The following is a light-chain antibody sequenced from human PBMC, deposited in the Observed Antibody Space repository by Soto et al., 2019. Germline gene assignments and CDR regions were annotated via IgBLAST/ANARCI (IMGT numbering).Light chain of an antibody. CDR1: QSIGTN. J-gene: IGKJ1*01. V-gene: IGKV1-39*01. CDR2: AVS. Sequence: DIQMTQSPSSLSASVGDRVTITCRASQSIGTNLNWYQQRPGKAPKLLIYAVSSPQSGVSSRFSGSGSGTDFTLSINSLQREDFATYYCQQTYSAPPLFGQGTK. CDR3: QQTYSAPPL.